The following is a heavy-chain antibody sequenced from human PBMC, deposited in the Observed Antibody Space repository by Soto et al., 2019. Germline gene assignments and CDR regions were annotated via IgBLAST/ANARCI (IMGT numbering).Heavy chain of an antibody. V-gene: IGHV3-23*01. D-gene: IGHD3-3*01. CDR3: AKGRAITVFGVITPFDS. CDR1: GFNFSNYA. J-gene: IGHJ4*02. CDR2: ISGNSGTT. Sequence: EVQLLESGGDFKQPGGSLRLSCEGSGFNFSNYALNWVRQAPGKRLEWVSVISGNSGTTYYAASVKGRFTISRDNSTKPLYLQMNSLRADDTAVYYCAKGRAITVFGVITPFDSWGQGTLVTVSS.